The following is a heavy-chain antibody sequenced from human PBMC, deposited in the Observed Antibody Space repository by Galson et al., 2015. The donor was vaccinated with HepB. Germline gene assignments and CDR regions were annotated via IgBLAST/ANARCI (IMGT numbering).Heavy chain of an antibody. CDR1: GYTFTLYG. CDR2: IGAYNGNT. D-gene: IGHD3-22*01. Sequence: SVKVSCKVSGYTFTLYGITWIRQAPGQGLEWMGWIGAYNGNTHYATNLQDRVPMTIDTSTTTAYMELRNLRSDDTAVYYCARDRGSSGYLYDLSYDYWGQGTEVAVSS. CDR3: ARDRGSSGYLYDLSYDY. V-gene: IGHV1-18*01. J-gene: IGHJ4*02.